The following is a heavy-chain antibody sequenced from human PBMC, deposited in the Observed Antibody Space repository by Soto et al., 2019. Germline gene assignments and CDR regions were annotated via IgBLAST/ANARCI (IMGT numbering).Heavy chain of an antibody. D-gene: IGHD6-19*01. V-gene: IGHV2-5*01. CDR2: MYWNDDN. J-gene: IGHJ4*02. CDR3: AHGSGWLFDY. Sequence: QITLKESGPTLVKPTQTLTLTCTFSGFSLSTTAVGVGWIRQPPGKALEWLALMYWNDDNHYSPSLKNRLTLTRDTSKNQVVLTMTNMDPADTGTYYGAHGSGWLFDYWGQGALVTVSS. CDR1: GFSLSTTAVG.